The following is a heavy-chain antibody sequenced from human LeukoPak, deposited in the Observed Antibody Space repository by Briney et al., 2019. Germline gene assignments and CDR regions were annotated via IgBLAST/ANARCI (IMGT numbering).Heavy chain of an antibody. CDR2: ISGSGGTT. CDR3: AKEGHNECLDY. V-gene: IGHV3-23*01. J-gene: IGHJ4*02. CDR1: GFTFSSYG. D-gene: IGHD2-8*01. Sequence: GGSLRLSCAASGFTFSSYGLTWVRQAPGKGLEWVSTISGSGGTTYYADSVKGRFTISRDNSRNTLYLQMNSLRAEDTAVYYCAKEGHNECLDYWGQGTLVTVSS.